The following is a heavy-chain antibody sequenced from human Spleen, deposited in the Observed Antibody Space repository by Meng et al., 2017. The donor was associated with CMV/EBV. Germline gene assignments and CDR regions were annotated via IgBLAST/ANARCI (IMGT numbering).Heavy chain of an antibody. V-gene: IGHV1-8*03. D-gene: IGHD6-13*01. CDR3: ASSAGLYYYGMDV. Sequence: ASVKVSCKASGGTFSSYAISWVRQAPGQGLEWMGWMNPNSGNTGYAQKFQGRVTITRNTSISTAYMELSSLRSEDTAVYYCASSAGLYYYGMDVWGQGTTVTVSS. J-gene: IGHJ6*02. CDR1: GGTFSSYA. CDR2: MNPNSGNT.